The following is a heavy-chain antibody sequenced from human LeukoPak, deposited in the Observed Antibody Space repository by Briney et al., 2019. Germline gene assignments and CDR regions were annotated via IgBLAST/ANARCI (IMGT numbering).Heavy chain of an antibody. V-gene: IGHV3-30*18. CDR3: AKRQWWGMDV. CDR1: GFTFSSYG. CDR2: ISYDGSNK. D-gene: IGHD2-15*01. Sequence: GRSLRLSCAASGFTFSSYGMHWVRQAPGKGLEWVAVISYDGSNKYYADSVEGRFTISRDNSKNTLYLQMNSLRAEDTAVYYCAKRQWWGMDVWGQGTTVTVSS. J-gene: IGHJ6*02.